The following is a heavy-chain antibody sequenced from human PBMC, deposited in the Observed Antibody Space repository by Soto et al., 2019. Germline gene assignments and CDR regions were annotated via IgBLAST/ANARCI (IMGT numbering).Heavy chain of an antibody. V-gene: IGHV3-23*01. CDR1: GFTFSSYA. CDR3: AKDLQLGGRYYYGMDV. CDR2: ISGSGGST. D-gene: IGHD5-18*01. J-gene: IGHJ6*02. Sequence: GGSLRPSCAASGFTFSSYAMSWVRQAPGKGLEWVSAISGSGGSTYYADSVKGRFTISRDNSKNTLYLQMNSLRAEDTAVYYCAKDLQLGGRYYYGMDVWGQGTTVTVSS.